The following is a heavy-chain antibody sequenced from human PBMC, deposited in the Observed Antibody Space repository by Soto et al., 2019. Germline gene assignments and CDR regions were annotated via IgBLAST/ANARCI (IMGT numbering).Heavy chain of an antibody. D-gene: IGHD3-3*01. V-gene: IGHV1-69*13. CDR3: AKDREFWSGFYPASGQDV. J-gene: IGHJ6*02. Sequence: ASVKVSCKASGGTFSSYAISWVRQAPGQGLEWMGGIIPIFGTANCAQKFQGRVTITADESTSTAYMELSSLRSEDTAVYYCAKDREFWSGFYPASGQDVWGQGTTVTVSS. CDR1: GGTFSSYA. CDR2: IIPIFGTA.